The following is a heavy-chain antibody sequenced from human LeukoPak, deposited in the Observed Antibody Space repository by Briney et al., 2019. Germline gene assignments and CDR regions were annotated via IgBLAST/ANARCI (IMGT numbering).Heavy chain of an antibody. CDR1: GGSFSGYY. J-gene: IGHJ4*02. V-gene: IGHV4-34*01. CDR3: ARELSVTSGSYYGY. D-gene: IGHD1-26*01. CDR2: INHSGST. Sequence: SETLSLTCAVYGGSFSGYYWSWIRQPPGKGLEWIGEINHSGSTNYNPSLKSRVTISVDTSKNQFSLKLSSVTAADTAVYYCARELSVTSGSYYGYWGQGTLVTVSS.